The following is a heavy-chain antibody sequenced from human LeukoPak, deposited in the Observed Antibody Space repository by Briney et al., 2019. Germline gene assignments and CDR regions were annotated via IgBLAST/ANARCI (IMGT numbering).Heavy chain of an antibody. V-gene: IGHV1-18*01. D-gene: IGHD3-10*01. CDR3: ARDRRESALWFGESAADAFDI. J-gene: IGHJ3*02. Sequence: ASVKVSCKASGYTFTSYGISWVRQAPEQGLEWMGWISAYNGNTNYAQKLQGRVTITTDESTSTAYMELSSLRSEDTAVYYCARDRRESALWFGESAADAFDIWGQGTMVTVSS. CDR2: ISAYNGNT. CDR1: GYTFTSYG.